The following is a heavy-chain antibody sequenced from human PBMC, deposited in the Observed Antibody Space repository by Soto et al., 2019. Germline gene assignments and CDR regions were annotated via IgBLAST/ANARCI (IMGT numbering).Heavy chain of an antibody. CDR3: ARASVVVPAALNWFDP. V-gene: IGHV4-30-2*01. Sequence: QLQLQESGSGLVKPSQTLSLPCAVSGGSISSGGYSWSWIRQPPGKGLEWIGYIYHSGSTYYNPSLKSRVTISVDRSKNQFSLKLSSVTAADTAVYYCARASVVVPAALNWFDPWGQGTLVTVSS. J-gene: IGHJ5*02. CDR2: IYHSGST. D-gene: IGHD2-2*01. CDR1: GGSISSGGYS.